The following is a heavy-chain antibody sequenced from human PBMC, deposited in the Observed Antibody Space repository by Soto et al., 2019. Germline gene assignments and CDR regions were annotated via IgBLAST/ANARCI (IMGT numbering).Heavy chain of an antibody. Sequence: GSLRLSCAASGFTFSSYPMTWVRQAPGKGLEWVSAVSVSDGSTYYAGSMKGRFTISRDNSKNTLYLQMNSLRAEDTAVYYCAKVGSSSWNRFDYWGQGTLVTVSS. D-gene: IGHD6-13*01. CDR3: AKVGSSSWNRFDY. CDR2: VSVSDGST. V-gene: IGHV3-23*01. CDR1: GFTFSSYP. J-gene: IGHJ4*02.